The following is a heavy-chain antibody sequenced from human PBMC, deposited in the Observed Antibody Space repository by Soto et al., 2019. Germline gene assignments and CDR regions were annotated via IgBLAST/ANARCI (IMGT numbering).Heavy chain of an antibody. D-gene: IGHD3-3*02. J-gene: IGHJ3*02. V-gene: IGHV3-33*01. CDR3: SRVVSHFLGAFDI. CDR2: IWYDGSKK. Sequence: QVQLVESGGGVLQPGRSLRLSCAASGFTFSSYGMHWGRQAPGKGLEWVAVIWYDGSKKYYADSVKGRFTISRDNSKNTLYLQMNSLRAEDTAVYYCSRVVSHFLGAFDIWGQGTMVTVSS. CDR1: GFTFSSYG.